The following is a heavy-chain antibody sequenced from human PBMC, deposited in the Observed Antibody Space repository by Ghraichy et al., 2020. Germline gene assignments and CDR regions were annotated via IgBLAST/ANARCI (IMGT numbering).Heavy chain of an antibody. CDR2: IFSNDEK. CDR1: GFSLSNARVG. CDR3: ARFWYSSGWYGGNDY. Sequence: SGPTLVKPTETLTLTCTVSGFSLSNARVGVSWIRQPPGKALEWLAHIFSNDEKSYNTSLKSRLTISKDTSKSQVVLTMTNMDPVDTATYYCARFWYSSGWYGGNDYWGQGTLVSVSS. J-gene: IGHJ4*02. D-gene: IGHD6-19*01. V-gene: IGHV2-26*01.